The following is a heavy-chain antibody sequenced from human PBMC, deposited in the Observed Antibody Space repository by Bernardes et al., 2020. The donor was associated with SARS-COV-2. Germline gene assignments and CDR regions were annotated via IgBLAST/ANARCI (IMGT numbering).Heavy chain of an antibody. V-gene: IGHV3-7*03. CDR1: GFDFSDYW. Sequence: GYSLRLSCAGSGFDFSDYWMTWVRQAPGKGLEWVANIKRDGSETYYVDSVKGRFTISRDNAKNLVFLQMNSLRAEDTAVFYCVRSAGMDVWGQGTMVTVSS. CDR2: IKRDGSET. J-gene: IGHJ6*02. CDR3: VRSAGMDV.